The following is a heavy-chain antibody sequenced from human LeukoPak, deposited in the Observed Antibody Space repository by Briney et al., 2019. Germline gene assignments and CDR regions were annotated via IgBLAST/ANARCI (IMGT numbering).Heavy chain of an antibody. J-gene: IGHJ4*02. V-gene: IGHV3-33*01. CDR2: IWYDGSNK. D-gene: IGHD1-26*01. Sequence: PGGSLRLSCAPSGFPFSSYGMHWVRQAPGQGMEWVAGIWYDGSNKYYTDSVKGRFTTSRDNFKNTLYLQMNSLRAEDTAMYYCARDRGLVGAPTFDYWGQGTLVTVSS. CDR3: ARDRGLVGAPTFDY. CDR1: GFPFSSYG.